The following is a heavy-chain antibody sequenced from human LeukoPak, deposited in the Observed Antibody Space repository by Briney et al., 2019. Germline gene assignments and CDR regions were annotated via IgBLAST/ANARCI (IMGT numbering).Heavy chain of an antibody. CDR2: TYSGGST. CDR3: ASLNDSSGYYYYYYYGMDV. Sequence: PGGSLRLSCAASGFTVSSNYMSWVRQAPGKGLEWVSVTYSGGSTYYSDSVKGRFTISRDNSKNTLYLQMNSLRAEDTAVYYCASLNDSSGYYYYYYYGMDVWGQGTTVTVSS. V-gene: IGHV3-66*01. J-gene: IGHJ6*02. CDR1: GFTVSSNY. D-gene: IGHD3-22*01.